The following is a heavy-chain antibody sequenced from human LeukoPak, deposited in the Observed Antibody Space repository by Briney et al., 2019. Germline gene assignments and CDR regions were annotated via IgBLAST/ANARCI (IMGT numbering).Heavy chain of an antibody. Sequence: GGSLRLSCAASGFTFSSYWMHWVRQAPGKGLVWVSRINSDGSSTSYADSVKGRFTISRDNAKNMLYLQMNSLRAEDTAVYYCARVRGVYYYFDYWGQGTLVTVSS. CDR1: GFTFSSYW. D-gene: IGHD3-10*01. V-gene: IGHV3-74*01. J-gene: IGHJ4*02. CDR2: INSDGSST. CDR3: ARVRGVYYYFDY.